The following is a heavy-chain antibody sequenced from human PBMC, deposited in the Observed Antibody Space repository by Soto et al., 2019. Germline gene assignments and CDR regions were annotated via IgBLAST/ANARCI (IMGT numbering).Heavy chain of an antibody. CDR3: ANAKDGVRYSYGMDV. CDR1: GLTFRDSG. CDR2: ISFDGSER. Sequence: QVQLVESGGGVVQPGTSLRLSCVVSGLTFRDSGMHWVRQAPGKGLEWVAVISFDGSERHYSDSVKGRFSISRDNSRNTLYLQMNRLRGDDSAVYYCANAKDGVRYSYGMDVWGQGSTDTVSS. D-gene: IGHD2-21*01. J-gene: IGHJ6*02. V-gene: IGHV3-30*18.